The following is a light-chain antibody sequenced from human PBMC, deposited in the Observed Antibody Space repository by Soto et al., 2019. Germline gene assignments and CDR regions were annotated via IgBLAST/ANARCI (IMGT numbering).Light chain of an antibody. J-gene: IGLJ1*01. CDR3: AAWDDSLSGYV. Sequence: QSVLTQPPSASGTPGQRVTISCSGSSSNIGSNYVYWYHHLPGTAPKLLIYSNNQRPSGVPDRFSGSKSGTSASLAISGLRSDDEADYYCAAWDDSLSGYVFGTGTKLTGL. CDR2: SNN. CDR1: SSNIGSNY. V-gene: IGLV1-47*02.